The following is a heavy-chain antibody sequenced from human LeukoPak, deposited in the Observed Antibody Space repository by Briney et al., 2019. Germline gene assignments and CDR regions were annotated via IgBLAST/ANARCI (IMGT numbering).Heavy chain of an antibody. CDR3: ARGWELPYYFDY. V-gene: IGHV3-53*01. CDR2: IYSGGST. Sequence: GGSLRLSCAASGFTFSSYSMNWVRQAPGKGLEWVSVIYSGGSTYYADSVKGRFTISRDNSKNTLYLQMNSLRAEDTAVYYCARGWELPYYFDYWGQGTLVTVSS. D-gene: IGHD1-26*01. J-gene: IGHJ4*02. CDR1: GFTFSSYS.